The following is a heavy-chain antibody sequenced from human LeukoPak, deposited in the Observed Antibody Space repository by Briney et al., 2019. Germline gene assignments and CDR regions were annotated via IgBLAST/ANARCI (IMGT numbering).Heavy chain of an antibody. D-gene: IGHD5-24*01. Sequence: ASMKVSCKASGYTFTGYYMHWVRQAPGQGLEWMGIINPSGGSTSYAQKFQGRVTMTRDTSTSTVYMELSSLRSEDTAVYYCARRMATNNGLDYWGQGTLVTVSS. CDR2: INPSGGST. CDR1: GYTFTGYY. J-gene: IGHJ4*02. CDR3: ARRMATNNGLDY. V-gene: IGHV1-46*01.